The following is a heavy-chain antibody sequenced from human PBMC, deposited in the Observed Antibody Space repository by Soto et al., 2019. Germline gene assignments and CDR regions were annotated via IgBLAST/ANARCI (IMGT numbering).Heavy chain of an antibody. V-gene: IGHV1-69*13. J-gene: IGHJ5*02. CDR1: GGTFSSYA. Sequence: SVKVSCKASGGTFSSYAISWVRQAPGQGLEWMGGIIPIFGTANYAQKFQGRVTITADESTSTAYMELSSLRSEDTAVDYCARGYRGVATLDWFDHWGQGTLVTVSS. D-gene: IGHD5-12*01. CDR3: ARGYRGVATLDWFDH. CDR2: IIPIFGTA.